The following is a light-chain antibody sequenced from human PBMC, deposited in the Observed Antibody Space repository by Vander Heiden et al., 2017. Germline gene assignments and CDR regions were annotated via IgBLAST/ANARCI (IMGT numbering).Light chain of an antibody. CDR3: QQSYSTPLT. Sequence: DVQMPQSPSSLSASVADRLAITCRSSQTLITYLNWYQAKPGQAPKVLIYGASSLEREIPGRFSGSGSGTEFTLTISSLQPEDFATYYCQQSYSTPLTFGGGTKVEI. V-gene: IGKV1-39*01. CDR2: GAS. J-gene: IGKJ4*01. CDR1: QTLITY.